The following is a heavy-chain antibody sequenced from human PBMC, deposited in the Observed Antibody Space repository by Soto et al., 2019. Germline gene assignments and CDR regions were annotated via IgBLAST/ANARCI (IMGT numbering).Heavy chain of an antibody. CDR1: GYRFTNYW. V-gene: IGHV5-51*01. CDR2: IYPADSAT. CDR3: ASTIRYCTGGSCYVYGMDV. D-gene: IGHD2-15*01. Sequence: PGASLKISCKSSGYRFTNYWTGWVRQMPGKGLEWLGIIYPADSATSYSPSFQVQVTISADKSINTPYLQWSSLKASDTAMYYCASTIRYCTGGSCYVYGMDVWGQGTTVTVSS. J-gene: IGHJ6*02.